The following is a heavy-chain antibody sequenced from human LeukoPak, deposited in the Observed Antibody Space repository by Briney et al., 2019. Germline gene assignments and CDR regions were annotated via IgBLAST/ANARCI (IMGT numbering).Heavy chain of an antibody. J-gene: IGHJ3*02. V-gene: IGHV3-48*03. CDR3: ARALLVRGVSDAFDI. D-gene: IGHD3-10*01. Sequence: GGSLRLSCAASGFTFSSYEMNWVRQAPGKGLEWVSYISSSGSTIYYADSVKGRFTISRDNAKNSLYLQMNSLRAEDTAVYYCARALLVRGVSDAFDIWGQGTMATVSS. CDR1: GFTFSSYE. CDR2: ISSSGSTI.